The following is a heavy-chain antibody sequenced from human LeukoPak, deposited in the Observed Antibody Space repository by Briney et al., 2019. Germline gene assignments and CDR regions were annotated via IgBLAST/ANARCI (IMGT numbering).Heavy chain of an antibody. J-gene: IGHJ4*02. D-gene: IGHD2-2*01. Sequence: GGSLSLSCAASGFTFSSYAMSWVRQAPGKGLEWVSAISGSGGSTYYADSVKGRFTISRDNSKNTLYLQMNSLRAEDTAVYYCAKPAWDIVVVPAAPLGYWGQGTLVTVSS. CDR1: GFTFSSYA. V-gene: IGHV3-23*01. CDR3: AKPAWDIVVVPAAPLGY. CDR2: ISGSGGST.